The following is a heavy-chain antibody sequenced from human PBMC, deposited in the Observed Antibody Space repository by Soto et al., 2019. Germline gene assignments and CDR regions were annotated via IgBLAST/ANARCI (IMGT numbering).Heavy chain of an antibody. Sequence: QVQLVQSGAEVKKPGSSVKVSCKASGGTFSSYTISWVRQAPGQGHEWMGRIIPILGIANYAQKFQGRVTITADKSTSTAYMELGSLRSDDTAVYYCARGIEYQLLCCAFDIWGQGTMVTVSS. CDR3: ARGIEYQLLCCAFDI. V-gene: IGHV1-69*02. J-gene: IGHJ3*02. D-gene: IGHD2-2*01. CDR1: GGTFSSYT. CDR2: IIPILGIA.